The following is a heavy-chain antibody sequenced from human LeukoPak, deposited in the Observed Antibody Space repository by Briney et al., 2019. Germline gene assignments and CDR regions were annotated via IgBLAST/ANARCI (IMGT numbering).Heavy chain of an antibody. CDR3: AKVARDGYNNDAFDI. Sequence: GGSLRLSCAASGLTFTSYAMSWVRQAPGKGLEWVSGGSGSGVSTYYADSVKGRFTISRDNSKNTLYLQMNSLRAEDTAVYYCAKVARDGYNNDAFDIWGQGTMVTVSS. V-gene: IGHV3-23*01. CDR1: GLTFTSYA. J-gene: IGHJ3*02. CDR2: GSGSGVST. D-gene: IGHD5-24*01.